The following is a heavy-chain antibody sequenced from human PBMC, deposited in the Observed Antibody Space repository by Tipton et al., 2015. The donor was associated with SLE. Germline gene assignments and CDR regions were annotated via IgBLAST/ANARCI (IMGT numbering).Heavy chain of an antibody. CDR3: ASGDCSSTSCYRAEYFQH. J-gene: IGHJ1*01. CDR2: IIPIFGTA. V-gene: IGHV1-69*05. D-gene: IGHD2-2*01. Sequence: QSGPEVKKPGSSVKVSCKASGGTFSSYAISWVRQAPGQGLEWMGGIIPIFGTANYAQKFQGRVTITTDESTSTAYMELSSLRSEDAAVYYCASGDCSSTSCYRAEYFQHWGQGTLVPVSS. CDR1: GGTFSSYA.